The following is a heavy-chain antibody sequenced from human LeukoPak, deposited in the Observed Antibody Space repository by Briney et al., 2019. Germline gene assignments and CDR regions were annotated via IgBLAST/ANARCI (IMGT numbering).Heavy chain of an antibody. Sequence: GGSLRLSCAASGFTFSCYWMSWVRQAPGKGLEWVANINQDGSEKYYVDSVKGRFTISRDNAKNSLYLQMNSLGTEDTALYYCARSRSLHDYWGQGTLVTVSS. CDR2: INQDGSEK. CDR3: ARSRSLHDY. CDR1: GFTFSCYW. V-gene: IGHV3-7*01. J-gene: IGHJ4*02.